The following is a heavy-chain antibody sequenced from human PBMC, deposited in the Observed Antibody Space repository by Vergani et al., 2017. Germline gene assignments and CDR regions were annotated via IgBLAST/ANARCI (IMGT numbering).Heavy chain of an antibody. J-gene: IGHJ4*02. CDR1: GFTFSSYA. CDR3: ARPLWFGELEPFDY. V-gene: IGHV3-30-3*01. CDR2: ISYDGSNK. D-gene: IGHD3-10*01. Sequence: QVQLVESGGGVVQPGRSLRLSCAASGFTFSSYAMHWVRPAPGKGLEWVAVISYDGSNKYYADSVKGRFTISRDNSKNTLYLQMNSLRAEDTAVYYCARPLWFGELEPFDYWGQGTLVTVSS.